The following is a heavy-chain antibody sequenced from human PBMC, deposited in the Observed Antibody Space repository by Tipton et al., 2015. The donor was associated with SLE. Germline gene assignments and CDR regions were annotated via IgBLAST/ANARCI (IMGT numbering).Heavy chain of an antibody. CDR1: GGSFSGYY. CDR3: AREGGDIFGDAFDI. V-gene: IGHV4-59*01. CDR2: IYYSGST. J-gene: IGHJ3*02. D-gene: IGHD3-3*02. Sequence: TLSLTCAVYGGSFSGYYWSWIRQPPGKGLEWIGYIYYSGSTNYNPSLKSRVTISVDTSKNQFSLKLSSVTAADTAVYYCAREGGDIFGDAFDIWGRGTMVTVSS.